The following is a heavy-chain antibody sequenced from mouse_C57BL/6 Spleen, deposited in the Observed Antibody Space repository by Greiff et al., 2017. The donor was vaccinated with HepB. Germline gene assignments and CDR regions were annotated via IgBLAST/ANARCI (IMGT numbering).Heavy chain of an antibody. J-gene: IGHJ2*01. Sequence: QVQLQQSGPELVKPGASVKISCKASGYAFSSSWMNWVKQRPGKGLEWIGRIYPGDGDTNYNGKFKGKATLTADKSSSTAYMQLSSLTSEDSAVYFCAILLRLDYWGQGTTLTVSS. CDR1: GYAFSSSW. D-gene: IGHD1-1*01. V-gene: IGHV1-82*01. CDR2: IYPGDGDT. CDR3: AILLRLDY.